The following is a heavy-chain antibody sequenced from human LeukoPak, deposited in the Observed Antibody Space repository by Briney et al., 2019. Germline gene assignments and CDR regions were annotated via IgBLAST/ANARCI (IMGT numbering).Heavy chain of an antibody. J-gene: IGHJ3*02. CDR3: ARDRGGHYYDSSGYYVWGAFDI. V-gene: IGHV4-4*07. CDR2: IYTSGST. Sequence: SETLSLTCTVSGGSISSYYWSWIRQPAGKGLEWIGRIYTSGSTNYNPSLKSRVTISVDTSKNQFSLKLSSVTAADTAVYYCARDRGGHYYDSSGYYVWGAFDIWGQGTMVTVSS. D-gene: IGHD3-22*01. CDR1: GGSISSYY.